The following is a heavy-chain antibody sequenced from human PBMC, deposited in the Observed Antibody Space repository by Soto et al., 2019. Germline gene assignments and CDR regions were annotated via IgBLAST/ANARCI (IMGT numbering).Heavy chain of an antibody. CDR2: ISYEGSSK. CDR1: GLTFSIYG. CDR3: GTEMAADGGHGSSFGFDA. D-gene: IGHD2-21*02. J-gene: IGHJ6*02. V-gene: IGHV3-30*03. Sequence: QVQLVESGGGVVQPGRSLRLSCAVSGLTFSIYGMHWVRQAPGKGLEWVAFISYEGSSKYYADSVKGRFTISRDNSRNTLYLQMNSLRLGERTVYYCGTEMAADGGHGSSFGFDAWGQRTTVTVSS.